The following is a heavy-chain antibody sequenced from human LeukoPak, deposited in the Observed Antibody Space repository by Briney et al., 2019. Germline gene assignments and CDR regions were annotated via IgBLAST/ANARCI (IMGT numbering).Heavy chain of an antibody. Sequence: GGSLRLSCAASGFTFRDYNMNWVRQAPGKGLEWLSYSGSTTTVYYADSVRGRFSISRDNVKNSLFLQMNSLRAEYTAIYYCARDVISGATKSYYGMDVWGQGTTVTVSS. D-gene: IGHD1-26*01. CDR3: ARDVISGATKSYYGMDV. CDR2: SGSTTTV. V-gene: IGHV3-48*01. J-gene: IGHJ6*02. CDR1: GFTFRDYN.